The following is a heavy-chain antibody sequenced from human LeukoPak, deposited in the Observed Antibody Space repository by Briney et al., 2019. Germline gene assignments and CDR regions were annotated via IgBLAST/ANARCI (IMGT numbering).Heavy chain of an antibody. CDR2: IYYSGST. CDR3: ARYAFVVVPAAHWSFDY. CDR1: GGSISSGDYY. Sequence: PSGTLSLTCTVSGGSISSGDYYWSWIRQPPGKGLEWIGYIYYSGSTHYNPSLKSRVTISVDTSKNQFSLKLSSVTAADTAVYYCARYAFVVVPAAHWSFDYWGQGTLVTVSS. V-gene: IGHV4-30-4*08. D-gene: IGHD2-2*01. J-gene: IGHJ4*02.